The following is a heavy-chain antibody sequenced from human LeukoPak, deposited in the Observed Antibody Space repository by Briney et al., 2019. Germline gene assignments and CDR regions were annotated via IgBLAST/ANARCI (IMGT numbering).Heavy chain of an antibody. V-gene: IGHV3-23*01. Sequence: PGGSLRLSCAASGFTFSSYAMSWVRQAPGKGLEWVSAISGSGGSTYYADSVKGRFTISRDNSKNTLYLQMNSLRAEDTAAYYCAKDRWGYDSSGYYFPYFDYWGQGTLVTVSS. D-gene: IGHD3-22*01. CDR2: ISGSGGST. J-gene: IGHJ4*02. CDR3: AKDRWGYDSSGYYFPYFDY. CDR1: GFTFSSYA.